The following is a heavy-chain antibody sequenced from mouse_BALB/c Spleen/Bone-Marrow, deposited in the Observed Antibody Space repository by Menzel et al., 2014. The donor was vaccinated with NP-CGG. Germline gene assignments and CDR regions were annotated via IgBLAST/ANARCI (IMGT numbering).Heavy chain of an antibody. CDR2: ILPGSGST. CDR1: GYTFSSYW. D-gene: IGHD2-1*01. Sequence: QVQLQQSGAELMKPGASVKISCKATGYTFSSYWIEWVKQRPGHGLEWIGEILPGSGSTNYNEKFKGKATFTADTSSNTAYMQLSSLTSEDSAVYYCARNGTYPAWFAYWGQGTLVTVSA. J-gene: IGHJ3*01. CDR3: ARNGTYPAWFAY. V-gene: IGHV1-9*01.